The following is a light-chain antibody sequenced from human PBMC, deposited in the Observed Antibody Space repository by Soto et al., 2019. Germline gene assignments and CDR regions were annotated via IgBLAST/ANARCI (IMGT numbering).Light chain of an antibody. CDR1: ETIDSS. V-gene: IGKV1-39*01. J-gene: IGKJ2*01. CDR3: QQSYNFPYT. CDR2: AAS. Sequence: DIQVTQSPSSLSASVGDRVTITCRASETIDSSLNWYQQKPGRAPTLLISAASSLQSGVPSRFSGSGSGTDFTLTISSLQPEDFATYYCQQSYNFPYTFGQGTKLEIK.